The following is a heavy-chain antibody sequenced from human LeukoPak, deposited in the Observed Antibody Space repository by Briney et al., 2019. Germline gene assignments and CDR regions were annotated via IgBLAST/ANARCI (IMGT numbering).Heavy chain of an antibody. V-gene: IGHV1-2*06. J-gene: IGHJ4*02. D-gene: IGHD2-2*01. CDR1: GYTFTGYH. CDR3: ARDYCSSTSCLFDY. Sequence: ASVKVSCKASGYTFTGYHMHWVRQAPGQGLEWMGRINPNSGDTNYAQRFQGRVAMTRDTSISTAFMELTRLRSDDTAVYYCARDYCSSTSCLFDYWGQGTLVTVSS. CDR2: INPNSGDT.